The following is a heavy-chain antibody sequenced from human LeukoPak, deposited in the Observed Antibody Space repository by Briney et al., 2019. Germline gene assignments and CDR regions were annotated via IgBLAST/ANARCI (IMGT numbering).Heavy chain of an antibody. J-gene: IGHJ5*02. CDR3: ARQGQQLVGNWFDP. CDR2: INHSGST. Sequence: PSETLSLTCAVYGGSFSSYHWTWIRQPPGKGLEWIGEINHSGSTNYSLSLESRVTISVDTSKNQFSLKLSSVTAADTAVYYCARQGQQLVGNWFDPWGQGTLVTVSS. D-gene: IGHD6-13*01. V-gene: IGHV4-34*01. CDR1: GGSFSSYH.